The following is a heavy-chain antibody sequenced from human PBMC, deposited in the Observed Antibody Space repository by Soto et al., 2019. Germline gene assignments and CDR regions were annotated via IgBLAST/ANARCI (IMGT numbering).Heavy chain of an antibody. D-gene: IGHD6-6*01. CDR2: ISFDGATK. Sequence: QEQLVESGGGVVQPGRPLRLSCAASEFTFSPYPMHWVRQAPGKGLEWVAVISFDGATKYYADSVKGRFAISRDNSMNTLYLLLNSLRTEDTAVYYCAKDQSASSNSYHAMDVWGTGTTVTVSS. V-gene: IGHV3-30*09. J-gene: IGHJ6*04. CDR3: AKDQSASSNSYHAMDV. CDR1: EFTFSPYP.